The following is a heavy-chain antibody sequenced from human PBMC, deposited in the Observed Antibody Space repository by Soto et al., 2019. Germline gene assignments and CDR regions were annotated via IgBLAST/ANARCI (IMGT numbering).Heavy chain of an antibody. Sequence: ASVKVSCKASGGTFSSYAISWVRQAPGQGLEWMGGIIPIFGTANYAQKFQGRVTITADESTSTAYMELSSLRSEDTAVYYCASYIVWGSSTTMWDKYYYGMDVWGQGSTFTFSS. D-gene: IGHD2-2*01. J-gene: IGHJ6*02. CDR2: IIPIFGTA. CDR3: ASYIVWGSSTTMWDKYYYGMDV. CDR1: GGTFSSYA. V-gene: IGHV1-69*13.